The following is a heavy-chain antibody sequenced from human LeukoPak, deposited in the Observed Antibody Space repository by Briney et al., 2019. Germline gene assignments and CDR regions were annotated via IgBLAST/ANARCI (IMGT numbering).Heavy chain of an antibody. CDR2: ISSSSSTI. D-gene: IGHD3-10*01. V-gene: IGHV3-48*04. CDR3: ARDNLLWFGEYGY. CDR1: GFTFSSYS. J-gene: IGHJ4*02. Sequence: GGSLRLSCAASGFTFSSYSMNWVRQAPGKGLEWVSYISSSSSTIYYADSVKGRFTISRDNAKNSLYLQMNSLRAEDTAVYYCARDNLLWFGEYGYWGQGTLVTVSS.